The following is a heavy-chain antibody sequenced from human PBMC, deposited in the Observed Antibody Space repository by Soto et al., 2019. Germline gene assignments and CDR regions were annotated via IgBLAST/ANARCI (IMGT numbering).Heavy chain of an antibody. CDR1: GFTFSSYS. V-gene: IGHV3-21*01. D-gene: IGHD1-26*01. CDR2: ISSSSSYI. CDR3: ARDTIVGASSFDY. Sequence: EVQLVESGGGLVKPGGSLRLSCAASGFTFSSYSMNWVRQAPGKGLEWVSSISSSSSYIYYADSVKGRFTISRDNAKNSLYLQMNSLSAEATVVYYCARDTIVGASSFDYWGQGTLVTVCS. J-gene: IGHJ4*02.